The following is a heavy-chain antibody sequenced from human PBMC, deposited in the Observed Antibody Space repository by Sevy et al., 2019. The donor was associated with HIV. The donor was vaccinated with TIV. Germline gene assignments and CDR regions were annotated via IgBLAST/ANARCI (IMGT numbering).Heavy chain of an antibody. CDR1: GGSISSSSYY. CDR3: ARQGTTVTTFYYYGMDV. V-gene: IGHV4-39*01. J-gene: IGHJ6*02. CDR2: IYYSGST. D-gene: IGHD4-17*01. Sequence: SETLSLTCTVSGGSISSSSYYWGWIRQPAGKGLEWIGSIYYSGSTYYNPSLKSRVTISVDTSKNQFSLKLSSVTAADTAVYYCARQGTTVTTFYYYGMDVWGQGTTVTVSS.